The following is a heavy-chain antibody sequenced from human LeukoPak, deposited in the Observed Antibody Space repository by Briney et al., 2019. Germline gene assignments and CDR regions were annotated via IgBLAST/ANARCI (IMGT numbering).Heavy chain of an antibody. CDR2: IYHSGST. CDR1: GGSISSGGYY. Sequence: PSQTLSLTCTVSGGSISSGGYYWSWIRQPPGKGLEWIGYIYHSGSTYYNPSLKSRVTISVDRSKNQFSLKLSSVTAADTAVYYCARVFGPGYYDFWRGDWFDPWGQGTLVTVSS. J-gene: IGHJ5*02. D-gene: IGHD3-3*01. CDR3: ARVFGPGYYDFWRGDWFDP. V-gene: IGHV4-30-2*01.